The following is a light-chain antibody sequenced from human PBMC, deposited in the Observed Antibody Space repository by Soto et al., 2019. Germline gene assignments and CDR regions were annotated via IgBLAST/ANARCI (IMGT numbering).Light chain of an antibody. Sequence: QSALTQPASVSGSPGQSITISCTGTSSDAGGYNYVSWYQQHPGKAPKLMIYDVSNRPSGVSNRFSGSRSGNTASLTISGLQAEDEAHYYCSSYTGSTTLVVFGGGTQLTVL. CDR1: SSDAGGYNY. CDR2: DVS. J-gene: IGLJ2*01. CDR3: SSYTGSTTLVV. V-gene: IGLV2-14*01.